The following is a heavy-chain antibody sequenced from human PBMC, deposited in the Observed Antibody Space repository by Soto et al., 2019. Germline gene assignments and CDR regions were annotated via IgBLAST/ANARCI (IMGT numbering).Heavy chain of an antibody. CDR1: GFTFSSYA. D-gene: IGHD3-9*01. CDR2: ISGSGGST. J-gene: IGHJ6*03. V-gene: IGHV3-23*01. Sequence: EVQLLESGGGLVQPGGSLRLSCAASGFTFSSYAMSWVRQAPGKGLEWVSAISGSGGSTYYADSVKGRFTISRDNSKNTLYLQMNSLRAEDTAVYYCAKDAGGRDVLRYFDWSYDYYYYMDVWGKGTTVTVSS. CDR3: AKDAGGRDVLRYFDWSYDYYYYMDV.